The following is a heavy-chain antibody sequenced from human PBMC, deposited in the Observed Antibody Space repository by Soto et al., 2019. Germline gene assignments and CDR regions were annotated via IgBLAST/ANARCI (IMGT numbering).Heavy chain of an antibody. Sequence: GESLKISCKGSGYSFTSYCIGWVRQMPGKGLEWMGIIYPGDSDTRYSPSFQGQVTISADKSISTAYLQWSSLKASDTAMYYCARHPHYGDYEYYFDYWGQGTLVTVSS. CDR3: ARHPHYGDYEYYFDY. CDR2: IYPGDSDT. D-gene: IGHD4-17*01. V-gene: IGHV5-51*01. CDR1: GYSFTSYC. J-gene: IGHJ4*02.